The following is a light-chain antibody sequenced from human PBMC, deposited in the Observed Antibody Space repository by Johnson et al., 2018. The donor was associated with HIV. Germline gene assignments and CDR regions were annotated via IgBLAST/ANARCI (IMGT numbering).Light chain of an antibody. Sequence: QSILTQPPSVSAAPGQKVTISCSGSSSTIGTNYVSWYHQFPVTAPKLLIFDKNKRPSGIPDRFSGSKSCTSATLGITGLQTGDEADYYCGTWDSSLGAFVFGTGTKFPVL. CDR2: DKN. J-gene: IGLJ1*01. CDR3: GTWDSSLGAFV. CDR1: SSTIGTNY. V-gene: IGLV1-51*01.